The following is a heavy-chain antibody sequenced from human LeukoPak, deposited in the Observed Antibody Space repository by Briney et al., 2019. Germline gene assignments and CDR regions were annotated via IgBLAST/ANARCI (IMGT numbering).Heavy chain of an antibody. J-gene: IGHJ5*02. CDR2: ISGSGGST. Sequence: TGGSLRLSCAASGFTFSSYAMGWVRQAPGKGLEWVSAISGSGGSTNNADSVKGRFTISRDNSKNTLYLQMNSLRAEGTAVYYCAKDLEDWFDPWGQGTLVTVSS. CDR3: AKDLEDWFDP. V-gene: IGHV3-23*01. D-gene: IGHD2-15*01. CDR1: GFTFSSYA.